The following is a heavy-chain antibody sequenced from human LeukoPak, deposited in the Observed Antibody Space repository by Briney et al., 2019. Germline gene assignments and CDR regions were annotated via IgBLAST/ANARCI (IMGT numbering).Heavy chain of an antibody. Sequence: ASVNVSCKASGYTFTGYYMLWVRQAPGQGLEWMGWINPNSGGTNYEQKFQGRVIMTRDTSISTAYMELGRLRFDDTAVYYCARHMTTANNWFDPWSQGTLVTVSS. D-gene: IGHD4-11*01. V-gene: IGHV1-2*02. CDR3: ARHMTTANNWFDP. CDR2: INPNSGGT. J-gene: IGHJ5*02. CDR1: GYTFTGYY.